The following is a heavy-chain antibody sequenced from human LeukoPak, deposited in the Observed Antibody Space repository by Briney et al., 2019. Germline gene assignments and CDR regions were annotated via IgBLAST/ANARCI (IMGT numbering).Heavy chain of an antibody. CDR1: GFTVSSNY. Sequence: GGSLRLSCAASGFTVSSNYMSWVRQAPGKGLEWVSVIYSGGSTYYADPVKGRFTISRDNSKNTLYLQMNSLRAEDTAVYYCARVKNYFPSWFDPWGQGTLVTVSS. V-gene: IGHV3-66*02. CDR3: ARVKNYFPSWFDP. J-gene: IGHJ5*02. D-gene: IGHD2/OR15-2a*01. CDR2: IYSGGST.